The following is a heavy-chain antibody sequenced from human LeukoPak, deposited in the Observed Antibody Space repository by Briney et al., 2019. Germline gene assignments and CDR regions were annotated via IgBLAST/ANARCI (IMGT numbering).Heavy chain of an antibody. CDR3: ARDGGTAGYSSGSDY. CDR2: ISCNNGDT. Sequence: ASVKVSCKASGYTFTSNGITWVRQAPGQGLEWVGWISCNNGDTRYAQKFQGRVTVTIDTSTSTAYMELRSLRSDDTAVYYCARDGGTAGYSSGSDYWGQGTLVTVSS. V-gene: IGHV1-18*01. CDR1: GYTFTSNG. J-gene: IGHJ4*02. D-gene: IGHD5-18*01.